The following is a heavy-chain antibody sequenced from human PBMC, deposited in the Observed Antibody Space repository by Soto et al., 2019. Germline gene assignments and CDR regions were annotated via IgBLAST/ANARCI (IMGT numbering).Heavy chain of an antibody. D-gene: IGHD2-15*01. CDR2: IFHGGNT. V-gene: IGHV4-38-2*01. CDR1: GFFISSGNY. Sequence: SETLSLTCAVSGFFISSGNYWGWIRKPPGKGLEWIGSIFHGGNTYYNPSLKSRVTISVGMSKNQFSLKLNSVTAADTVVYYCARARWYDAFDVWGQGTVVTVSS. J-gene: IGHJ3*01. CDR3: ARARWYDAFDV.